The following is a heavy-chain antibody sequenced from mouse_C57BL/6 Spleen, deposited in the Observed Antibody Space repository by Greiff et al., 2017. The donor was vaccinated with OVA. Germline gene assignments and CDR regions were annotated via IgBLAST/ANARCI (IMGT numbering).Heavy chain of an antibody. Sequence: QVQLQQPGAELVKPGASVKLSCKASGYTFTSYWMQWVKQRPGQGLEWIGEIDPADSYTNYNQKFKGKATLTVDTSSSTAYMQLSSLTSGESAVYDAARRPVPSGNSAWFAYWGQGTLVTVSA. D-gene: IGHD1-1*01. CDR2: IDPADSYT. CDR1: GYTFTSYW. CDR3: ARRPVPSGNSAWFAY. J-gene: IGHJ3*01. V-gene: IGHV1-50*01.